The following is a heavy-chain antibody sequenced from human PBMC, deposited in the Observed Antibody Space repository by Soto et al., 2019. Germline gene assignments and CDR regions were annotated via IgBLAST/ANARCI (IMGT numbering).Heavy chain of an antibody. Sequence: PGESLKISCKGSGYSFSGYWIGWVRQMPGKGLEWMGIIWPGDSDTRYSPSFQGQVTISADKSITTAYLQWSSLKASDIAIYYCARAPPGRNGNNRFDFWGQGTLVTVSS. CDR3: ARAPPGRNGNNRFDF. V-gene: IGHV5-51*01. D-gene: IGHD2-15*01. CDR1: GYSFSGYW. J-gene: IGHJ4*02. CDR2: IWPGDSDT.